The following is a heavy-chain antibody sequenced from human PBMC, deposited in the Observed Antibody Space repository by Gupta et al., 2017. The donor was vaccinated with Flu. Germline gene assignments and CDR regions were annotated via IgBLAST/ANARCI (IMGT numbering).Heavy chain of an antibody. D-gene: IGHD3-9*01. CDR2: IKEDGSEK. J-gene: IGHJ4*02. Sequence: EVELVESGGGLVQPEGSLRLSCAASGFNFGSYWMTWVRQAPGKGLGWVANIKEDGSEKYYVDSVKGRFTVSKDNAKNSLYLQMNSLRAEDTSVYYCARHIDWAFDYWGQGTLVTVSS. CDR1: GFNFGSYW. V-gene: IGHV3-7*01. CDR3: ARHIDWAFDY.